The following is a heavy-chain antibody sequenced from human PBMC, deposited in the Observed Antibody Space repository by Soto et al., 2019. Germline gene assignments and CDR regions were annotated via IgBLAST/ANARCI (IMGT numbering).Heavy chain of an antibody. V-gene: IGHV3-30*18. J-gene: IGHJ4*02. CDR2: ISHDGSNN. CDR1: GFTFSAYG. CDR3: AKDRAEYSNFWYFDY. Sequence: QVPLVESGGGVVQPGRSLRLSCAASGFTFSAYGMHWVRQAPGKGLEWVAVISHDGSNNYYADSVKGRFTISRDNSKNTLYLQMNSLRAEDTAVYYCAKDRAEYSNFWYFDYLGQGTLVTVSS. D-gene: IGHD6-6*01.